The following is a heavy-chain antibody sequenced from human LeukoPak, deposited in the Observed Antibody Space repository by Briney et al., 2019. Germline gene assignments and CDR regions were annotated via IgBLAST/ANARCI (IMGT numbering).Heavy chain of an antibody. CDR1: GFTFDDYA. J-gene: IGHJ3*02. D-gene: IGHD4-17*01. CDR3: AKDMYGDCVGGAFDI. V-gene: IGHV3-9*01. Sequence: GGSLRLSCAASGFTFDDYAMHWVRQAPGKGLEWVSGISWNSGSIGYADSVKGRFTISRDNAKNSLYLQMNSLRAEDTALYYCAKDMYGDCVGGAFDIWGQGTMVTVSS. CDR2: ISWNSGSI.